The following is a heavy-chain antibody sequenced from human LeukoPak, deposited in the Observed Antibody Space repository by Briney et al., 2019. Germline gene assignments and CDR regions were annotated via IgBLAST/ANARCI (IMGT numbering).Heavy chain of an antibody. CDR3: ASGDNDPLFDY. V-gene: IGHV6-1*01. CDR1: GDSVSSDSAA. Sequence: SQTLSLTCAISGDSVSSDSAAWSWIRQSPSRGLEWLGRTYYRSRWHLDYAVSVESRITITPDTSKNQFSLQLNSVTAADTAVYYCASGDNDPLFDYWGQGTLVTVSS. D-gene: IGHD1-1*01. CDR2: TYYRSRWHL. J-gene: IGHJ4*02.